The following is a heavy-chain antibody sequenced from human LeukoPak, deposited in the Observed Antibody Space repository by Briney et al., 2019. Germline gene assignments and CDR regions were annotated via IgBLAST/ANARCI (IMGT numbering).Heavy chain of an antibody. V-gene: IGHV4-59*01. CDR1: GGSISSCY. D-gene: IGHD3-22*01. CDR3: ARYAYSSGYYYLDY. CDR2: IYYSGST. J-gene: IGHJ4*02. Sequence: SETLSLTCTVSGGSISSCYWSWIRQPPGKGLEWIGYIYYSGSTNYNPSLKSRVTISVDTSKNQFSLKLSSVTAADTAVYYCARYAYSSGYYYLDYWGQGTLVTVSS.